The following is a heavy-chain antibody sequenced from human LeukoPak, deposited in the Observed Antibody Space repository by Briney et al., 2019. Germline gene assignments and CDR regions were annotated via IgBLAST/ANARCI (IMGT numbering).Heavy chain of an antibody. V-gene: IGHV3-48*04. Sequence: PGGSLRLSCAASGFTFSSYSMNWVRQAPGKGLEWVSYISSSSSTIYYADSVKGRFTISRDNAKNSLYLQMNSLRAEDTAVYYCARSIWFGELLFGAYYYYGMDVWGQGTTVTVSS. J-gene: IGHJ6*02. D-gene: IGHD3-10*01. CDR3: ARSIWFGELLFGAYYYYGMDV. CDR1: GFTFSSYS. CDR2: ISSSSSTI.